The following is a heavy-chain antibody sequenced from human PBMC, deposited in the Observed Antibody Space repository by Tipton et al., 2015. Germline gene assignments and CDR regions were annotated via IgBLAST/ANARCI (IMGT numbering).Heavy chain of an antibody. CDR3: AKDEGSVRSRIATNYDTSGYYDS. Sequence: SLRLFCAASGFTFNIYAMSWVRQAPGKGLEWVSGISGSGGSTYYADSVNGRFTISRDNSKNTLFLQMNSLRAEDTAVYFCAKDEGSVRSRIATNYDTSGYYDSWGQGTTVTVSS. D-gene: IGHD3-22*01. J-gene: IGHJ6*02. CDR2: ISGSGGST. CDR1: GFTFNIYA. V-gene: IGHV3-23*01.